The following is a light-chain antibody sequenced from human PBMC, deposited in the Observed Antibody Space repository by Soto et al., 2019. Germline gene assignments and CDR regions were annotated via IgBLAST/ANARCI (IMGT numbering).Light chain of an antibody. CDR3: QSYDSSRVV. CDR1: SSNIGAGYD. J-gene: IGLJ2*01. Sequence: QSVMTQPPSVSGAPGQRVTMSCTGNSSNIGAGYDVHWYQQFPGAAPKVLIHGNTNRPAGVPARFSGSKSGTSASLAITGLQAEDEADYYCQSYDSSRVVFGGGTQLTVL. V-gene: IGLV1-40*01. CDR2: GNT.